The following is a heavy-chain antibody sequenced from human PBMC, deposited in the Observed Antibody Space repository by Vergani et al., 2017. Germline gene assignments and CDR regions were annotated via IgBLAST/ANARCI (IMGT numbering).Heavy chain of an antibody. D-gene: IGHD6-13*01. CDR2: INAGNGNT. J-gene: IGHJ6*03. Sequence: QVQLVQSGSELKKPGASVKVSCKASGYTFTSYAMNWVRQAPGQRLEWMGWINAGNGNTKYSQKFQGRVTITRDTSASTAYMELSSLRSEDTAVYYCARAQSSSPRYYYMDVWGKGTTVTVSS. CDR1: GYTFTSYA. V-gene: IGHV1-3*01. CDR3: ARAQSSSPRYYYMDV.